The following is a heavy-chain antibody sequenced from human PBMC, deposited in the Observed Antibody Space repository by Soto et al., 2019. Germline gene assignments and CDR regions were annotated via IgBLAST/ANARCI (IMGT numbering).Heavy chain of an antibody. CDR3: AHRSGGPLRFLGWLWDVAFDY. CDR2: IYWDDDK. CDR1: GFSLSTSGVG. J-gene: IGHJ4*02. Sequence: QITLKESGPTLVKPTQTLTLTCTFSGFSLSTSGVGVGWIRQPPGKALEWLALIYWDDDKRYSPSLKSRLTITKDTSKNQVVLIMTNMDPVDTATYYCAHRSGGPLRFLGWLWDVAFDYWGQGILVTVSS. V-gene: IGHV2-5*02. D-gene: IGHD3-3*01.